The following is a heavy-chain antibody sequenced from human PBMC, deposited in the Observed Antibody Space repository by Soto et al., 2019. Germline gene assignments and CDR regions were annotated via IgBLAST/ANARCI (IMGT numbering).Heavy chain of an antibody. J-gene: IGHJ4*02. CDR2: ISGSGGST. Sequence: EVQLLESGGGLVQPGGSLRLSCAASGFTFSSYAMSWVRQAPGKGLEWVSAISGSGGSTYYADSVKGRFTISRDNSKHTLYVQMNRLRAEDTAVYYCAKVRTTMVRALGAFDYWGQSNLVT. D-gene: IGHD3-10*01. CDR3: AKVRTTMVRALGAFDY. CDR1: GFTFSSYA. V-gene: IGHV3-23*01.